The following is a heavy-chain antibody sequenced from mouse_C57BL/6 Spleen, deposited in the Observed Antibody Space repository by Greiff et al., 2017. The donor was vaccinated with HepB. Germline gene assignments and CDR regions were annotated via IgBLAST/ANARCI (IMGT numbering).Heavy chain of an antibody. V-gene: IGHV2-9-1*01. J-gene: IGHJ4*01. CDR3: ARTYYSNYNYAMDY. CDR1: GFSLTSYA. CDR2: IWTGGGT. D-gene: IGHD2-5*01. Sequence: VQLVESGPGLVAPSQSLSITCTVSGFSLTSYAISWVRQPPGKGLEWLGVIWTGGGTNYNSALKSRLSISKDNSKSQVFLKMNSLQTDDTARYYCARTYYSNYNYAMDYWGQGTSVTVSS.